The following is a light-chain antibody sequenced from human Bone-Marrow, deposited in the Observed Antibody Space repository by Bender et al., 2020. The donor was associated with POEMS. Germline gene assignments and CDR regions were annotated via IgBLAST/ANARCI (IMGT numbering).Light chain of an antibody. J-gene: IGLJ2*01. CDR1: NIETKS. Sequence: SYVLTQAPSVSVAPGQTARMTCGGNNIETKSVHWYQLKPGQAPVLVVYDDSDRPSGIPERFSGSNSGNTATLTISRVAAGDEADYYCQVWDGSSDHPVFGEGTKLTVL. CDR2: DDS. V-gene: IGLV3-21*02. CDR3: QVWDGSSDHPV.